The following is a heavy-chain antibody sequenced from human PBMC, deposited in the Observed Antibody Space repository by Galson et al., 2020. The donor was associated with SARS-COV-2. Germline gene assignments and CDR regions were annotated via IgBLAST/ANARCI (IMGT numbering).Heavy chain of an antibody. J-gene: IGHJ4*02. CDR1: GYTFTAYY. CDR3: ARETEMATFSYFDY. V-gene: IGHV1-2*04. Sequence: ASVKVSCKTSGYTFTAYYIHWVRQAPGQGLEWMGWINPNTGGTNYAQKFQGWVTMTRDTSISTAYMALSRLKSDDTAVYYCARETEMATFSYFDYWGQGTLGTVSS. D-gene: IGHD5-12*01. CDR2: INPNTGGT.